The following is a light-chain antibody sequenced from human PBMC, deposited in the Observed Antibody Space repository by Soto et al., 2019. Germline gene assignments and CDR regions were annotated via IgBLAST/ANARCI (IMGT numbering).Light chain of an antibody. V-gene: IGKV1-5*01. J-gene: IGKJ1*01. CDR1: RSISRW. Sequence: DIQMTQSPSTLSASVGDRVTITCRASRSISRWLAWYQQTPGRAPKLLIYDVSSLEGGVPSRFSGSGSGTDFTLTISRLQPDDSATYYCQQYASYWTFGQGTKVDIK. CDR3: QQYASYWT. CDR2: DVS.